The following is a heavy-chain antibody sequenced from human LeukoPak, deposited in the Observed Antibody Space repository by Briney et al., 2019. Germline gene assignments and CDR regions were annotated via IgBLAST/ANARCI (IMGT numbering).Heavy chain of an antibody. CDR3: ARVPSSGDYYYYGMDV. CDR1: GGSISSYY. D-gene: IGHD4-17*01. Sequence: PSETLSLTCTVSGGSISSYYWSWIRQPPGKGLEWIGYIYYSGSTNYNPSLKSRVTISVDTSKNQFSLKLSSVTAADTAVYCCARVPSSGDYYYYGMDVWGQGTTVTVSS. J-gene: IGHJ6*02. CDR2: IYYSGST. V-gene: IGHV4-59*01.